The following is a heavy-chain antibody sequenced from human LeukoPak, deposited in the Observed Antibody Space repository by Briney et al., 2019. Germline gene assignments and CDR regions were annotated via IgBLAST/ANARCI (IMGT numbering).Heavy chain of an antibody. V-gene: IGHV3-7*04. CDR3: VGGVGWLSDY. J-gene: IGHJ4*02. CDR2: IERDGSEK. Sequence: GSLRLSCAASGFSLSSYWMNWVRQAPGKGPEWVANIERDGSEKNYVDSVKGRFTISRDNAKNLVYLQMNSLRAEDTAVYYCVGGVGWLSDYWGQGTLVTVSS. CDR1: GFSLSSYW. D-gene: IGHD6-19*01.